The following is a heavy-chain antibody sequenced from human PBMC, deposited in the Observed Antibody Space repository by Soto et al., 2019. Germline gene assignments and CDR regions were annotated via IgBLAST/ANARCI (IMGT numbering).Heavy chain of an antibody. Sequence: EVQLVESGGGLVQPGGSLRLSCTASGFMFSTYLMSWVRQAPGKGLEWVANISQGGNEKFYVDSVKGRFTIARDNAKKSSVLQMNGLRADDTAVYYCVGALTYEAPYYYFGMDVWGQGTTVTVSS. CDR1: GFMFSTYL. D-gene: IGHD3-16*01. J-gene: IGHJ6*02. V-gene: IGHV3-7*01. CDR2: ISQGGNEK. CDR3: VGALTYEAPYYYFGMDV.